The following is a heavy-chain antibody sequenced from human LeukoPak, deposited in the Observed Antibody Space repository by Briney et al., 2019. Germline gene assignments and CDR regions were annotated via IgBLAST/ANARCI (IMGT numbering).Heavy chain of an antibody. J-gene: IGHJ4*02. D-gene: IGHD3-3*01. Sequence: GGSLRLSCAASGFTFSSYAMSWVRQAPGKGLEWVSAISGSGGTTYYADSVKGRSTVSRDNSKNTLYLQMNSLRAEDTAVYYCATYYDFWSGYMYYFDYWGQGTPVTVSS. CDR2: ISGSGGTT. CDR1: GFTFSSYA. V-gene: IGHV3-23*01. CDR3: ATYYDFWSGYMYYFDY.